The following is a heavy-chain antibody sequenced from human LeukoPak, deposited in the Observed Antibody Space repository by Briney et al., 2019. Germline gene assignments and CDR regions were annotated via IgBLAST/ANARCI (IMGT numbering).Heavy chain of an antibody. Sequence: GGSLRLSCAASGFTFSSYGMHWVRQAPGKGLEWVAFIRYDGSNKYYADSVKGRFTISRDNSKNTLYLQMNSLRSDDTAVYYCARDLSVGATTSAFDIWGQGTMVTVSS. CDR3: ARDLSVGATTSAFDI. J-gene: IGHJ3*02. V-gene: IGHV3-30*02. CDR2: IRYDGSNK. D-gene: IGHD1-26*01. CDR1: GFTFSSYG.